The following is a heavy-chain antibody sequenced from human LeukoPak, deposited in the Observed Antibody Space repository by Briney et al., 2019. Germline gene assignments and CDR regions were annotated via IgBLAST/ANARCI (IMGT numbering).Heavy chain of an antibody. Sequence: SETLSLTCTVSGGSISSYYWSWIRQPAGKGLEWIGRIYTSGSTNYNPSLKSRVTMSVDTSKNQFSLKLSSVTAAVTAVYYCARASITIFLRDAFDIWGQGTMVTVSS. V-gene: IGHV4-4*07. CDR2: IYTSGST. J-gene: IGHJ3*02. CDR1: GGSISSYY. CDR3: ARASITIFLRDAFDI. D-gene: IGHD3-9*01.